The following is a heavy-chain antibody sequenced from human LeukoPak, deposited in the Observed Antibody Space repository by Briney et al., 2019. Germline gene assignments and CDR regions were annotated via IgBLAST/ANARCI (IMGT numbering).Heavy chain of an antibody. J-gene: IGHJ4*02. D-gene: IGHD3-10*01. Sequence: SETLSLTCTVSGASISSYYWSWIRQPAGKALEWIGRIHVTGSTTYNPSLESRVTMSLDTSKNHFSLKLRSVTAADTAVYYCARDEVLRSTMVRGVIGYWGQGTLVTVSS. CDR3: ARDEVLRSTMVRGVIGY. CDR2: IHVTGST. V-gene: IGHV4-4*07. CDR1: GASISSYY.